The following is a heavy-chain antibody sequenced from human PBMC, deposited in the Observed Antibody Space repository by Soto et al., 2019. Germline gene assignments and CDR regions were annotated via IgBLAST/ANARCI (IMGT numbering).Heavy chain of an antibody. J-gene: IGHJ4*02. CDR2: ISTSSGDT. D-gene: IGHD2-15*01. CDR1: GYTFSALG. Sequence: QVRLVQSGTEVKNPGASVKVSCRTSGYTFSALGISWVRQAPGQGLEWMGWISTSSGDTKYAQRLQGRITLSTDASTATAYMELRSLPSADTAVYFCTSGYCRGDRCSGPHYWGQGTLVTVSS. CDR3: TSGYCRGDRCSGPHY. V-gene: IGHV1-18*01.